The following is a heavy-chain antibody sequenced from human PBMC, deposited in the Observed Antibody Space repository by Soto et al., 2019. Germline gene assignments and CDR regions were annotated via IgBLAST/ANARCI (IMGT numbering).Heavy chain of an antibody. Sequence: SETLSLTCTVSGGSISSSSYYWGWIRQPPGKGLEWIGSIYYSGSTYYNPSLKSRVTISVDTSKNQFSLKLSSVTAADTAVYYCARIKWGAAIQGGYFDYWGQGTLVTVSS. CDR3: ARIKWGAAIQGGYFDY. V-gene: IGHV4-39*01. CDR2: IYYSGST. CDR1: GGSISSSSYY. J-gene: IGHJ4*02. D-gene: IGHD2-21*02.